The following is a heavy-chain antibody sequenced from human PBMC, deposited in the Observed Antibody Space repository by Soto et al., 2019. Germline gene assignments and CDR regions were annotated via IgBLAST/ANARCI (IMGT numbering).Heavy chain of an antibody. Sequence: GGSLRLSCAASGFTFSSYWMSWVRQAPGKGLEWVANIKQDGSEKYYVDSVKGRFTISRDNSQNTLYLQMNSLRAEDTAIYYCAKQTTPLFISVAGQYYFDYWGQGTLVTVSS. J-gene: IGHJ4*02. D-gene: IGHD6-19*01. CDR3: AKQTTPLFISVAGQYYFDY. CDR1: GFTFSSYW. CDR2: IKQDGSEK. V-gene: IGHV3-7*03.